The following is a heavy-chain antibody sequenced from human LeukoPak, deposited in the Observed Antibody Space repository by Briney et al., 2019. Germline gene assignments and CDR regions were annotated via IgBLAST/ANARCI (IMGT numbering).Heavy chain of an antibody. CDR2: IWYDGSNN. Sequence: GGSLRLSCAASGFTFSSYGMRWVRQAPGKGLEWVAVIWYDGSNNYYADSVKGRFTISRDNSKNTLYLQMNSLRAEDTAVYYCARARVVITTDAFDIWGQGTMVTVSS. V-gene: IGHV3-33*01. CDR3: ARARVVITTDAFDI. D-gene: IGHD3-22*01. CDR1: GFTFSSYG. J-gene: IGHJ3*02.